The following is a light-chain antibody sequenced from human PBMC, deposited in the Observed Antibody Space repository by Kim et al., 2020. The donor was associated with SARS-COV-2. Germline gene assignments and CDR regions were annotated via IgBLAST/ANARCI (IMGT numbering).Light chain of an antibody. CDR1: QGIGNY. CDR2: GAS. V-gene: IGKV1-27*01. Sequence: SKSVGDRVTNTGRASQGIGNYLAWYQQKPGKVPQLLIYGASTLQSAVPSRFSGSGSGTDFTLTISSLQPEDVATYFCQKYNSAPETFGQGTKLEI. CDR3: QKYNSAPET. J-gene: IGKJ2*01.